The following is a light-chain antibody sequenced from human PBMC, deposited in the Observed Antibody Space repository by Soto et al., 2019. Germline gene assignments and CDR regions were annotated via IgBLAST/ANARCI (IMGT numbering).Light chain of an antibody. V-gene: IGKV2-28*01. CDR3: MQALQTPNT. CDR2: LAS. J-gene: IGKJ5*01. Sequence: DIVMPQSPLSLGVTPGEPASISCRSSQSLLYSDGDNYLDWYLQKPGQSPQLLFYLASNRASGVPGRFSGSGSGPYFALKISRVEAEDVGLDYCMQALQTPNTFGQGTRLDIK. CDR1: QSLLYSDGDNY.